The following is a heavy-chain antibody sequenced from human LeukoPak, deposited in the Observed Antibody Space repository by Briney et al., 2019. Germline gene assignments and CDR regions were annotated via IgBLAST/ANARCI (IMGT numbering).Heavy chain of an antibody. D-gene: IGHD3-10*01. CDR2: IYSGGST. J-gene: IGHJ6*02. Sequence: PGGSLRLSCAASGFTVSSNYMSWVRQAPGKGLEWVSVIYSGGSTYYADSVKGRFTISRDNSKNTLYLQMNSLRAEDTAVYYCARAAMVRGGKSYYYGMDVWGQGTTVTVSS. V-gene: IGHV3-53*01. CDR1: GFTVSSNY. CDR3: ARAAMVRGGKSYYYGMDV.